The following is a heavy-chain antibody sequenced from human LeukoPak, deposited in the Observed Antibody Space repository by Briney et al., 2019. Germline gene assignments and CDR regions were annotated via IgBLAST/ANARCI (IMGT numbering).Heavy chain of an antibody. Sequence: ASVKVSCKASGYTFTSYGISWVRQAPGQGLEWMGWISAYNGNTNYAQKFQGRVTITADKSTSTAYMELSSLRSEDTAVYYCAVKTTVVLGDAFDIXXXGXMVTVSS. CDR3: AVKTTVVLGDAFDI. CDR2: ISAYNGNT. V-gene: IGHV1-18*01. CDR1: GYTFTSYG. J-gene: IGHJ3*02. D-gene: IGHD4-23*01.